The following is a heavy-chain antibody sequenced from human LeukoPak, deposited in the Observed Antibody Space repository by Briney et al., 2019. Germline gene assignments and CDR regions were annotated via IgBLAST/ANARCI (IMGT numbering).Heavy chain of an antibody. J-gene: IGHJ4*02. CDR1: GFTFSSYS. CDR3: ARWDLVTAFDY. Sequence: PGGSLRLSCAASGFTFSSYSMNWVRQAPGKGLEWVSSISSSSSYTYYADSVKGRFTISRDNAKNSLYLQMNSLRAEDTAVYYCARWDLVTAFDYWGQGTLVTVSS. D-gene: IGHD5-18*01. CDR2: ISSSSSYT. V-gene: IGHV3-21*01.